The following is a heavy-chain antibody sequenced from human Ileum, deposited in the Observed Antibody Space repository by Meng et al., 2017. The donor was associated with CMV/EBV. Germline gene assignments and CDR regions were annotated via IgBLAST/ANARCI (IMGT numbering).Heavy chain of an antibody. V-gene: IGHV3-11*01. J-gene: IGHJ4*02. CDR3: ATVRDSSVDY. Sequence: LSCAACGFTFSASFMSWIRQAPGKGLEWLSYISESGASVYHADSVKGRFTISRDNTKNSLYLQMNSLRAEDAAVYYCATVRDSSVDYWGQGTLVTVSS. CDR2: ISESGASV. CDR1: GFTFSASF. D-gene: IGHD5-18*01.